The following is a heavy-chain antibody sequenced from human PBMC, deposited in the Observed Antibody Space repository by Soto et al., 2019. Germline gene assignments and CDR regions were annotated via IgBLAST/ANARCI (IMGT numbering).Heavy chain of an antibody. CDR3: VRIDHYYGMDV. V-gene: IGHV3-21*01. CDR2: ISSDSTYI. J-gene: IGHJ6*02. CDR1: GFIFSTYS. Sequence: EVQLVESGGGLVKPGGSLRLSCAASGFIFSTYSINWVRQAPGKGLEWVSCISSDSTYIHYRDSLKGRFTISRDNAKNSLYLQMNSLRAEDTAVYYCVRIDHYYGMDVWGQGTTVTVSS.